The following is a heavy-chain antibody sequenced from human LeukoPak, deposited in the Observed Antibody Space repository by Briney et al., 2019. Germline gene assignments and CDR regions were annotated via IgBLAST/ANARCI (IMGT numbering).Heavy chain of an antibody. CDR3: ARVLRLRVDWFDP. CDR1: GGSISSSSYY. J-gene: IGHJ5*02. D-gene: IGHD3-16*01. Sequence: SETLSLTCTVSGGSISSSSYYWGWIRQPPGKGLEWIGSIYYSGSTYYNPSLKSRVTISVDTSKNQFSLKLSSVTAADTAVYNCARVLRLRVDWFDPWGQGTLVTVSS. V-gene: IGHV4-39*01. CDR2: IYYSGST.